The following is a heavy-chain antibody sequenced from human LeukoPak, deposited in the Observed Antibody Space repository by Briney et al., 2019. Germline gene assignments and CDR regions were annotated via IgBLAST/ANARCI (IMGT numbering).Heavy chain of an antibody. V-gene: IGHV4-34*01. J-gene: IGHJ4*02. CDR3: ARGGGYGPLGD. Sequence: SETLSLTCAVYGGSFSGYYWSWIRQPPGKGLEWIGEINHSGSTNYNPSLKRRVTISVDTSKNQFSLKLSSVTAADTAVYYCARGGGYGPLGDWGQGTLVTVSS. CDR1: GGSFSGYY. D-gene: IGHD5-18*01. CDR2: INHSGST.